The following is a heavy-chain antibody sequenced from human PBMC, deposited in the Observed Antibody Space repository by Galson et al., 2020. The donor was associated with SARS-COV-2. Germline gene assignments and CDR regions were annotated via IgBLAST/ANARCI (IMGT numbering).Heavy chain of an antibody. Sequence: ASVKVSCKASGYTFTNYEINWVRQAPGQGLEWMGWMNPNSGNTGYAQKFQGRVTMTRTTSISTAYMELNSLTSADTAVYYCARSYDDFATWFDPWGQGTLVTVSS. CDR2: MNPNSGNT. D-gene: IGHD4-17*01. CDR3: ARSYDDFATWFDP. J-gene: IGHJ5*02. CDR1: GYTFTNYE. V-gene: IGHV1-8*01.